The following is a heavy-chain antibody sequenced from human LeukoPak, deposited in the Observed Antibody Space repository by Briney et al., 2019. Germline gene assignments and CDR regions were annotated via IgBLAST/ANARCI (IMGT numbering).Heavy chain of an antibody. CDR1: GYTFTSYY. CDR2: INPSGGST. J-gene: IGHJ3*02. Sequence: RASVKVSCKASGYTFTSYYMHWVRQAPGQGLEWMGIINPSGGSTSYAQKFQGRVTMTRDTSTSTVYMELSSLRSEDTAVYYCARALVLLWFGEQRNAFDIWGQGTMVTVSS. V-gene: IGHV1-46*01. D-gene: IGHD3-10*01. CDR3: ARALVLLWFGEQRNAFDI.